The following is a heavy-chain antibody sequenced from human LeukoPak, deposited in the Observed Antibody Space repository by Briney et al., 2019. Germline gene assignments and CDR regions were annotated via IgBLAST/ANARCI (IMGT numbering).Heavy chain of an antibody. J-gene: IGHJ6*03. Sequence: GGSLTLSCAASGFTFSSYWMSWVRQAPGKGLEWVANVNQGGNAKYYVDSVRGRFTISRDNARKSLYLQMNSLRTEDTAVYYCARGSDNGRGHYHIYVWGKETTVSVSS. CDR1: GFTFSSYW. CDR3: ARGSDNGRGHYHIYV. CDR2: VNQGGNAK. D-gene: IGHD2-8*01. V-gene: IGHV3-7*01.